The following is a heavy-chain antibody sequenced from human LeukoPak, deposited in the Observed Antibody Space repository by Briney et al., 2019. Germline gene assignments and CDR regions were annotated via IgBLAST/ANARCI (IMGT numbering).Heavy chain of an antibody. CDR1: GGSISSYY. CDR2: IYYSGST. D-gene: IGHD2-2*01. V-gene: IGHV4-59*08. J-gene: IGHJ4*02. CDR3: ARWRGRSSTSHRPTYCFDY. Sequence: SETLSLTCTVSGGSISSYYWSWIRQPPGKGLEWIGYIYYSGSTNYNPSLKSRVTISVDTSKNQFSLKLSSVTAADTAVYYCARWRGRSSTSHRPTYCFDYWGQGTLVTVSS.